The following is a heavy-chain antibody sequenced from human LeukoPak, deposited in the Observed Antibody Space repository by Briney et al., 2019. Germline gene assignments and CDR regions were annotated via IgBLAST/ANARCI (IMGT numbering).Heavy chain of an antibody. V-gene: IGHV3-30-3*01. Sequence: PGRSLRLSCAASGFTFSSYAMHWVRQAPGKGLECVAVISYDGSNKYYADSVKGRFTISRDNSKNTLYLQMNSLRAEDTAVYYCARDPSYGDWTYFDYWGQGTLVTVSS. D-gene: IGHD4-17*01. CDR3: ARDPSYGDWTYFDY. J-gene: IGHJ4*02. CDR2: ISYDGSNK. CDR1: GFTFSSYA.